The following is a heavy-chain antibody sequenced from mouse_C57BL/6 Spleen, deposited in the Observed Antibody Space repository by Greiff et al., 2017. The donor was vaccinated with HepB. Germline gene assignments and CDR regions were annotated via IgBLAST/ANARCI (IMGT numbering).Heavy chain of an antibody. CDR1: GYAFSSSW. CDR2: IYPGDGDT. V-gene: IGHV1-82*01. D-gene: IGHD1-1*01. CDR3: ARNYYGSSFYAMDY. J-gene: IGHJ4*01. Sequence: QVQLQQSGPELVKPGASVKISCKASGYAFSSSWMNWVKQRPGKGLEWIGRIYPGDGDTKYNGKFKGKATLTADKSSSTAYMQLSSLTSEDSAVYFCARNYYGSSFYAMDYWGQGTSVTVSS.